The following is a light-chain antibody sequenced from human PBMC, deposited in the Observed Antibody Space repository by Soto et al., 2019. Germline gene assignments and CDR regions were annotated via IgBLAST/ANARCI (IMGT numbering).Light chain of an antibody. CDR2: EGS. J-gene: IGLJ3*02. Sequence: QSALTLPASVSGSPGQSITISCTGTSSDVGSYNLVSWYQQHPGKAPKLMIYEGSKRPSGVSNRFSGSKSGITASLTISGLQAEDEADYYCCSYAGSSTWVFGGGTKVTVL. V-gene: IGLV2-23*01. CDR1: SSDVGSYNL. CDR3: CSYAGSSTWV.